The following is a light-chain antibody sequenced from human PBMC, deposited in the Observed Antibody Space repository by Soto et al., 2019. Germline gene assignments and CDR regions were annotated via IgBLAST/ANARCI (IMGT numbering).Light chain of an antibody. Sequence: QSALTQPASVSGSPGQSITISCTGTSSDIGGYYYVSWYQHHPGKAPKLLIYQVTNRPSRVSNRFSGSKSGNTASLTISGLQADDEVDYYCTSYSSSDIFYVFGTGTKLTVL. CDR2: QVT. CDR3: TSYSSSDIFYV. V-gene: IGLV2-14*01. J-gene: IGLJ1*01. CDR1: SSDIGGYYY.